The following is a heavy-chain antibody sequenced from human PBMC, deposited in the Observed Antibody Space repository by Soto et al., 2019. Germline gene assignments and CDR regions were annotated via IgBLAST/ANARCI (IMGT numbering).Heavy chain of an antibody. CDR3: QSRDPGTSVDY. Sequence: SETLSLTCAVSGGSFTSNNWWTWVRQPPGQGLEWIGEIYRTGSTNYNPSLKSRVTISLDKSENQFSLKVTSLTAADTAVYYCQSRDPGTSVDYWGQGTLVTVS. CDR2: IYRTGST. CDR1: GGSFTSNNW. V-gene: IGHV4-4*02. D-gene: IGHD1-7*01. J-gene: IGHJ4*02.